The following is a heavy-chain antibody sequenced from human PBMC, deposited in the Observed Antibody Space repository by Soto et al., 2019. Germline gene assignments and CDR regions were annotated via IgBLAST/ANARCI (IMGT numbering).Heavy chain of an antibody. CDR2: IYYSGST. CDR1: GGSISSSSYY. CDR3: ARQEISSGVVKY. V-gene: IGHV4-39*01. Sequence: DTLSLTCTVSGGSISSSSYYWGWIPQPPGKGLEWIGSIYYSGSTYYNPSLKSRVTISVDTSKNQFSLKLSSVTAADTAVYYCARQEISSGVVKYWGQGTLVTVSS. J-gene: IGHJ4*02. D-gene: IGHD6-6*01.